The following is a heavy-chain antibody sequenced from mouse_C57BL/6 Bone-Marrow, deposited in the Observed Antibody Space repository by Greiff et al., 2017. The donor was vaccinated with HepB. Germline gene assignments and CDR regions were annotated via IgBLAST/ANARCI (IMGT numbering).Heavy chain of an antibody. J-gene: IGHJ2*01. V-gene: IGHV1-76*01. Sequence: VQLQQSGAELVRPGASVKLSCKASGYTFTDYYINWVKQRPGQGLEWIARIYPGSGNTYYNEKFKGKATLTAAKSSSTAYMQLSSLTSVDSAVYFLSRRRGLRYFDYGGQGTTLTVSS. CDR1: GYTFTDYY. CDR2: IYPGSGNT. CDR3: SRRRGLRYFDY. D-gene: IGHD2-2*01.